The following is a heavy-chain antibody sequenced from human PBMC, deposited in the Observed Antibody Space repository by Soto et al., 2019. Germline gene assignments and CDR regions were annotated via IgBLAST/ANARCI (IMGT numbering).Heavy chain of an antibody. CDR1: GFTFSSYS. V-gene: IGHV3-48*01. CDR2: ISSSSSTI. J-gene: IGHJ5*01. D-gene: IGHD3-10*01. CDR3: AKDLPGELLPNCFDS. Sequence: GGSLRLSCAASGFTFSSYSMNWVRQAPGKGLEWVSYISSSSSTIYYADSVKGRFTISRDNSKSTLYLQMTSLRAEDTALYYCAKDLPGELLPNCFDSWGPGTLVTVSS.